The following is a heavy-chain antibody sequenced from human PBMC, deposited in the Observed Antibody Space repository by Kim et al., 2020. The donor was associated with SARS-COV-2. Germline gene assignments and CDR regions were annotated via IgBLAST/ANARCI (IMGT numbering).Heavy chain of an antibody. CDR1: GYTFTSYA. D-gene: IGHD2-2*01. V-gene: IGHV1-3*01. CDR3: AITPDCSSTSCYDLPKGDAFDI. Sequence: ASVKVSCKASGYTFTSYAMHWVRQAPGQRLEWMGWINAGNGNTKYSQKFQGRVTITRDTSASTAYMELSSLRSEDTAVYYCAITPDCSSTSCYDLPKGDAFDIWGQGTMVTVSS. CDR2: INAGNGNT. J-gene: IGHJ3*02.